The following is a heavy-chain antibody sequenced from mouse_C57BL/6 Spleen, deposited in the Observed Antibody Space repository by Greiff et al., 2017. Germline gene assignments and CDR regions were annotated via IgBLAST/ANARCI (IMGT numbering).Heavy chain of an antibody. CDR1: GFTFSSYG. V-gene: IGHV5-6*01. Sequence: EVQLVESGGDLVKPGGSLKLSCAASGFTFSSYGMSWVRQTPDKRLEWVATISSGGSYTYYPDSVKGRFTISRDNAKNTLYLQMSSLKSEDTAMYYCARRGGTGYFDYWGQGTTLTVSS. CDR2: ISSGGSYT. D-gene: IGHD4-1*01. CDR3: ARRGGTGYFDY. J-gene: IGHJ2*01.